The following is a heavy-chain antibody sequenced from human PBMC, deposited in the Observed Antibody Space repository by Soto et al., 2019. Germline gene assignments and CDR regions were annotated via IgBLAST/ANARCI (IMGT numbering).Heavy chain of an antibody. J-gene: IGHJ6*04. CDR1: GFTFRTYT. Sequence: EVQLVESGGGLVKPGGSLRLSCISSGFTFRTYTMNWVRQAPGKGLEWVSGIRGFSPYTFYAESVKGRFTISRDNATNSVFLRMDSLRAEDTAVYYCARDRGYDAHDYYYNAMDVWGKGTTVTVSS. D-gene: IGHD3-10*01. CDR2: IRGFSPYT. CDR3: ARDRGYDAHDYYYNAMDV. V-gene: IGHV3-21*01.